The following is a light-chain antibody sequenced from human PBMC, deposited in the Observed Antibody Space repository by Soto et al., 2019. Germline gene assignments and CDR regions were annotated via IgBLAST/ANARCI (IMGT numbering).Light chain of an antibody. V-gene: IGLV1-40*01. CDR3: QSYDSSLSAPVV. CDR1: SSNIGAGYD. CDR2: GNS. Sequence: VLTQPPSVSGAPGQRVTISCTGSSSNIGAGYDVHWYQQLPGTAPKLLIYGNSNRPSGVPDRFSGSKSGTSASLAITGLQADDDADYYCQSYDSSLSAPVVFGGGTKSPS. J-gene: IGLJ2*01.